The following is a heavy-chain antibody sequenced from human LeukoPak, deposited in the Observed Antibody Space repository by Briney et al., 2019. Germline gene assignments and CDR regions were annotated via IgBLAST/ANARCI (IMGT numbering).Heavy chain of an antibody. CDR1: GGSISSYY. Sequence: SETLSLTCTVSGGSISSYYWSWIRQPAGKGLEWIGRIYTSGSTNYNPSLKSRVTMSVDTSKNQFSLKLSSVTAADTAVYYCARGGSYYVSSGYYYFDYWGQGTLVAVSS. CDR2: IYTSGST. J-gene: IGHJ4*02. V-gene: IGHV4-4*07. CDR3: ARGGSYYVSSGYYYFDY. D-gene: IGHD3-22*01.